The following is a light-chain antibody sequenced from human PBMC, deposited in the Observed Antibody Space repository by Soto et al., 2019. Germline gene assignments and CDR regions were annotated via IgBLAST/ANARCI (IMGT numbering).Light chain of an antibody. J-gene: IGKJ5*01. CDR2: GAS. V-gene: IGKV3-20*01. CDR3: QHFGGTTFT. CDR1: QSVSSSY. Sequence: EIGLPEYTATLSLSPGERAALSCRASQSVSSSYLAWYQQKPGQTPSLLIYGASTRATGIPDRFSGSGSGTHFTLTISRLEPGDFAVYYCQHFGGTTFTFGQGTRLEIK.